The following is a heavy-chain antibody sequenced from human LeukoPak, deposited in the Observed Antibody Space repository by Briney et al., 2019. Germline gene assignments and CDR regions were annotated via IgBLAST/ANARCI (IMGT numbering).Heavy chain of an antibody. CDR2: IKEDGSGK. CDR1: GFTFNRDW. D-gene: IGHD3-3*01. J-gene: IGHJ4*02. V-gene: IGHV3-7*01. Sequence: GGSLRLSCTASGFTFNRDWTAWVRQAPGKGLEWVANIKEDGSGKNYVDSVKGRFTISRDNAENSVYLQMNDLRAEDTGVYYCARVRSVLIDYWDQGTLVTVSS. CDR3: ARVRSVLIDY.